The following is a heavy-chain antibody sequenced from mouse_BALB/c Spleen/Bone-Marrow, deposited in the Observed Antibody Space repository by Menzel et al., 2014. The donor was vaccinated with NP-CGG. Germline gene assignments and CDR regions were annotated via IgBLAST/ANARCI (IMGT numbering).Heavy chain of an antibody. D-gene: IGHD4-1*01. Sequence: EVQVVESGPSLVKPSQTLSLTCSVTGDSITSGYWSWIRKFPGNKLEYMGYISYSGSTYYNPSLKSRISITRDTSKNQYYLQLNSVTTEDTATYYCARSPWDGFAYWGQGTLVTVSA. J-gene: IGHJ3*01. CDR3: ARSPWDGFAY. CDR2: ISYSGST. V-gene: IGHV3-8*02. CDR1: GDSITSGY.